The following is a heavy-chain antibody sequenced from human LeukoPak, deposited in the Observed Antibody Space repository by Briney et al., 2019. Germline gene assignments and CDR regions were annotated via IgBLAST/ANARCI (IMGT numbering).Heavy chain of an antibody. D-gene: IGHD3-22*01. J-gene: IGHJ4*02. CDR2: ISAYNGNT. CDR3: AREGHYYDSSGLFDY. V-gene: IGHV1-18*01. CDR1: GYTFTSYG. Sequence: ASVKVSCKASGYTFTSYGISWVRLAPGQGLEWMGWISAYNGNTNYAQKLQGRVTMTTDTSTSTAYMELRSLRSDDTAVYYCAREGHYYDSSGLFDYWGQGTLVTVSS.